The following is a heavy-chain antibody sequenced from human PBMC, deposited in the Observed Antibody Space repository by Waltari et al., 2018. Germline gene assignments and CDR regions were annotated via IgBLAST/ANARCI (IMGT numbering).Heavy chain of an antibody. V-gene: IGHV3-43*01. Sequence: EVQLVESGGVVVQPGGSLRLSCAASGFTFDDYTMHWVRQAPGKGLEWVSLMSWVGGSTYYAGHVKGRFTISRDNSKNSLYLQMNSLRTEDTALYYCANAFSSSSRYYYYYGMDVWGPGPTVTVPS. CDR2: MSWVGGST. CDR3: ANAFSSSSRYYYYYGMDV. D-gene: IGHD6-13*01. J-gene: IGHJ6*02. CDR1: GFTFDDYT.